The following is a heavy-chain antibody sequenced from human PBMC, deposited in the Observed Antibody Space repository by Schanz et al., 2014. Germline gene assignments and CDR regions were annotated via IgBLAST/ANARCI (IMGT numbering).Heavy chain of an antibody. CDR1: GLTFTSAW. CDR3: ARDRRNADLDY. D-gene: IGHD1-1*01. CDR2: ITYNGGTI. J-gene: IGHJ4*02. Sequence: EVQLVESGGGLVQPGGSLRLSCATSGLTFTSAWMSWVRQAPGKGLEWISYITYNGGTIYYADSVKGRFTISRDNAKNSLYLEMNSLRAEDTALYYCARDRRNADLDYWGQGTLVTVSS. V-gene: IGHV3-48*01.